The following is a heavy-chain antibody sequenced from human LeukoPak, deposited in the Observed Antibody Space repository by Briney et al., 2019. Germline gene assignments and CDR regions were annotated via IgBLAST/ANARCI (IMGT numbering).Heavy chain of an antibody. CDR1: GFTFSSYA. D-gene: IGHD7-27*01. Sequence: GGSLRLSCAASGFTFSSYAMSWVRQAPGKGLEGVSAISGSGGSTYYADSVKGRFTISRHNAKNSLYLQMNSLRAEDTAVYYCARAPNWDPAAYYHYGMDVWGQGTTVTVSS. J-gene: IGHJ6*02. V-gene: IGHV3-23*01. CDR2: ISGSGGST. CDR3: ARAPNWDPAAYYHYGMDV.